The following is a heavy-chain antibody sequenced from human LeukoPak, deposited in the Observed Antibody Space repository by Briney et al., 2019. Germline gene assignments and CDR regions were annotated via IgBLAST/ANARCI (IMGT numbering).Heavy chain of an antibody. CDR3: ARDFLNAIDI. CDR2: ITSTSSYI. Sequence: GGSLRLSCAASGFSFRGYNMNWVRQAPGKGLEWVSFITSTSSYIHYADSVKGRVTISRDNAKNSLYLQMNSLRAEDTAVFYCARDFLNAIDIWGQGTMVTVSS. J-gene: IGHJ3*02. CDR1: GFSFRGYN. D-gene: IGHD2/OR15-2a*01. V-gene: IGHV3-21*01.